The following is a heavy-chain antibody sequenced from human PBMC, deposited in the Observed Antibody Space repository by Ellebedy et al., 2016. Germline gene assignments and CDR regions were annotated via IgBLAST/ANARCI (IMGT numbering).Heavy chain of an antibody. D-gene: IGHD6-6*01. J-gene: IGHJ4*02. Sequence: ASVKVSCKASGFTLTGSAVQWVRQARGQRLEWIGWTVVGRDNTHHAQKFRDRVTISWDMSTTTAYMELSSLRSEDTAVYYCATEENDFSSSSGGFDDWGQGTLVTVSS. CDR3: ATEENDFSSSSGGFDD. V-gene: IGHV1-58*01. CDR2: TVVGRDNT. CDR1: GFTLTGSA.